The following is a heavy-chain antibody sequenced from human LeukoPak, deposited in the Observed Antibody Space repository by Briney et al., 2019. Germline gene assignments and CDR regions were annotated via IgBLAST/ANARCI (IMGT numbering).Heavy chain of an antibody. CDR1: GFTFSSYW. CDR3: ARDLGYCSSTSCLNWFDP. J-gene: IGHJ5*02. Sequence: GGSLRLSCAASGFTFSSYWMHWVRQAPGKGLEWVSGINWNGGSTGYADSVKGRFTISRDNAKNSLYLQMNSLRAEDTALYYCARDLGYCSSTSCLNWFDPWGQGTLVTVSS. D-gene: IGHD2-2*01. CDR2: INWNGGST. V-gene: IGHV3-20*04.